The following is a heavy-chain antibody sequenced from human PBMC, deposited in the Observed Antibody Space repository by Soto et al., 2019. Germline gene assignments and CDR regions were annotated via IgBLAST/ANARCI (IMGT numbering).Heavy chain of an antibody. CDR3: ARELPYYESSDRYFDY. V-gene: IGHV6-1*01. CDR2: TYYRSKWYN. Sequence: LSLTCAISVDSVSGNSAAWNWIRQSPSRGLEWLGRTYYRSKWYNDYSVSVKSRIAVTPDTSKNQFSLHLKSVTPEDTAVYYCARELPYYESSDRYFDYWGQGALVTVSA. J-gene: IGHJ4*02. D-gene: IGHD3-16*01. CDR1: VDSVSGNSAA.